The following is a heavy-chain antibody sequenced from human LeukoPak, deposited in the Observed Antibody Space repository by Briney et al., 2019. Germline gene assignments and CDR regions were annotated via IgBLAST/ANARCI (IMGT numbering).Heavy chain of an antibody. CDR1: GGSFSCYY. CDR3: ARSRDGYNSSPRPFDY. D-gene: IGHD5-24*01. Sequence: PSETLSLTCAVYGGSFSCYYWSWIRQPPGKWLEWIGEINHSGSTNYNPSLKSRVTISVDTSKNQFSLKLSSVTAADTAVYYCARSRDGYNSSPRPFDYWGQGTLVTVSS. V-gene: IGHV4-34*01. CDR2: INHSGST. J-gene: IGHJ4*02.